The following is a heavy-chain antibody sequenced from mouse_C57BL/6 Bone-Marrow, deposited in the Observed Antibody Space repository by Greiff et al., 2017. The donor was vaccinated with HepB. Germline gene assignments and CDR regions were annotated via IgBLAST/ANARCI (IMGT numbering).Heavy chain of an antibody. CDR2: IWWDDDK. J-gene: IGHJ3*01. Sequence: QVQLKESGPGILQPSQTLSLTCSFSGFSLSTFGMGVGWIRQPSGKGLEWLAHIWWDDDKYYNPALKSRLTIFKDTSKNQVFLKIANVDTADTATYYCARRGRDYDAAWFAYWGQGTLVTVSA. V-gene: IGHV8-8*01. CDR1: GFSLSTFGMG. D-gene: IGHD2-4*01. CDR3: ARRGRDYDAAWFAY.